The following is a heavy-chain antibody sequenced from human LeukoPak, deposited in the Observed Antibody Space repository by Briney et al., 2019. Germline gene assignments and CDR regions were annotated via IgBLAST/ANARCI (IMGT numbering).Heavy chain of an antibody. CDR1: GFTFSSYA. Sequence: GGSLRLSCAASGFTFSSYAMSWVRQAPGKGLEWVSSISSSSNIYYADSVKGRFTISRDNAKNSLYLQMDSLRAEDTAVYYCARDRLELTEFDYWGQGTLVTVSS. J-gene: IGHJ4*02. CDR3: ARDRLELTEFDY. V-gene: IGHV3-21*01. CDR2: ISSSSNI. D-gene: IGHD1-7*01.